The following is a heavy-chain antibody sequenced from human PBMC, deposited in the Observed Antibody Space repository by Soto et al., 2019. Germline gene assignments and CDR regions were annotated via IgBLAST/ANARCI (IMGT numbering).Heavy chain of an antibody. D-gene: IGHD4-17*01. CDR3: AHTGYGDYPDAFDI. CDR1: GFSLSTSGVG. J-gene: IGHJ3*02. CDR2: IYWDDDK. V-gene: IGHV2-5*02. Sequence: QITLKESGPTLVKPTQTLTLTCTFSGFSLSTSGVGVGWIRQPPGKALEWLALIYWDDDKRYSPSLKSRLTITNDTSKNQVVLTMTNMDPVDTATYYCAHTGYGDYPDAFDIWGQGTMVTVSS.